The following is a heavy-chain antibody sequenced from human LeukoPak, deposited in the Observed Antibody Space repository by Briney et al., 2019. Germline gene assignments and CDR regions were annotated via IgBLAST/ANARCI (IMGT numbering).Heavy chain of an antibody. CDR3: AKTSRGNSGYDSPFHY. D-gene: IGHD5-12*01. CDR2: VRGSGTDT. J-gene: IGHJ4*02. V-gene: IGHV3-23*01. Sequence: GGSLRLSCAASGFTFSTYAMSWVRQAPGKGLEWVSAVRGSGTDTYYADSVKGRFTISRDNSKNTLYLQTNSLRAEDTAIYYCAKTSRGNSGYDSPFHYWGQGTLVTVSS. CDR1: GFTFSTYA.